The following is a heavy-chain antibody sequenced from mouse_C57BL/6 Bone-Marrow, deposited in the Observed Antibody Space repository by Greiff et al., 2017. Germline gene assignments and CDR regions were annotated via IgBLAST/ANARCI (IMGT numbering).Heavy chain of an antibody. Sequence: EVMLVEPGAELVRPGASVKLSCTASGFNIKDDYMHWVKQRPEQGLEWIGWIDPENGDTEYASKFQGKATITADTSSNTAYLQLSSLTSEDTAVYYCTVIYYGWGQGTSVTVSS. CDR3: TVIYYG. CDR2: IDPENGDT. D-gene: IGHD2-1*01. V-gene: IGHV14-4*01. J-gene: IGHJ4*01. CDR1: GFNIKDDY.